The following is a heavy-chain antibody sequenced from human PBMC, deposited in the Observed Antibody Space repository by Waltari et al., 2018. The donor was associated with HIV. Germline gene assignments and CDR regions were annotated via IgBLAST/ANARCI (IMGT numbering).Heavy chain of an antibody. D-gene: IGHD3-9*01. CDR2: ISYTGAV. J-gene: IGHJ5*02. V-gene: IGHV4-59*01. Sequence: EWIGFISYTGAVSYNPSLKSRVTISMDSPKNQFSLTLKSMTAADTAIYYCAREQDYFDSSGFFLGYWFDPWGQGTLVSVSS. CDR3: AREQDYFDSSGFFLGYWFDP.